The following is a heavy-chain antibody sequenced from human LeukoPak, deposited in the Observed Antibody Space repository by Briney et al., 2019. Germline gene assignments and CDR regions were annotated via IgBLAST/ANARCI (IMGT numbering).Heavy chain of an antibody. J-gene: IGHJ4*02. V-gene: IGHV3-43*01. CDR3: AKELGTMFFDY. CDR1: GFNFDRYT. CDR2: AGWAGGTT. D-gene: IGHD3-10*02. Sequence: GGSLRLSCATSGFNFDRYTIHWVRQAPGKGLEWVSLAGWAGGTTFYSDSVRGRFTISRDSGRKSVYLQMNSLTTDDTAFYFCAKELGTMFFDYWGQGALVTVSS.